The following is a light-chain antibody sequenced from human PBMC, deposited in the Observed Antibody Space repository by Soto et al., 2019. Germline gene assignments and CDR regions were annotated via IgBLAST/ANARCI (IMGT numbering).Light chain of an antibody. CDR3: QQYGSSPTWT. CDR2: GAS. V-gene: IGKV3-20*01. J-gene: IGKJ1*01. CDR1: QSVNSYY. Sequence: ESVLTQSPGTLSLSPGERATLSCRASQSVNSYYLAWYQQKPGQAPRLLIYGASTRATGIPDRFSGSGSGTDFTLTISRLEPEDSAVYYCQQYGSSPTWTFGQGTKVEIK.